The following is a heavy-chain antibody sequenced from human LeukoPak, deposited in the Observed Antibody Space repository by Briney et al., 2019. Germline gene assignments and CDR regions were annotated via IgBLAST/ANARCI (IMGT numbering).Heavy chain of an antibody. CDR3: ARAGGSTVSHSDY. CDR2: ISSSTSYI. V-gene: IGHV3-21*01. Sequence: GGSLRLSCAASGFTFSSYSMNWIRRAPGKGLEWVSSISSSTSYIYYADSVKGRFTISKDNAKNSLYLQMNSLRAEDTAVYYCARAGGSTVSHSDYWGQGTLVTVSS. J-gene: IGHJ4*02. CDR1: GFTFSSYS. D-gene: IGHD4-17*01.